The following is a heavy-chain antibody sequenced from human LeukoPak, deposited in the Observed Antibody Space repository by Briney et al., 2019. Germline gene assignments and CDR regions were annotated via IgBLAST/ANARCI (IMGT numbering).Heavy chain of an antibody. CDR2: ISSTTYT. Sequence: GGSLRLSCAASGFTFSVYSMSWIRQAPEKGLEWVSSISSTTYTYYADSVKGRFTISRDDSKNSLYLQMNSLTAEDTALYYCARDGSGWSRDVWGQGTTVTVSS. CDR3: ARDGSGWSRDV. D-gene: IGHD6-19*01. V-gene: IGHV3-21*01. CDR1: GFTFSVYS. J-gene: IGHJ6*02.